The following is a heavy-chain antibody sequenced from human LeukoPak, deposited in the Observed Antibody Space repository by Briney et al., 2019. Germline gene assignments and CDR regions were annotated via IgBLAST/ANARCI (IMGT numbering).Heavy chain of an antibody. CDR2: IIPIFGTA. CDR1: GGTFSSYA. D-gene: IGHD3-22*01. V-gene: IGHV1-69*13. J-gene: IGHJ5*02. CDR3: AREGGQGDTMIVVVNNWFDP. Sequence: SVKVSCKASGGTFSSYAISWVRQAPGQGLEWMGGIIPIFGTANYAQKFQGRVTITADESTSTAYMELSSLRSEDTAVYYCAREGGQGDTMIVVVNNWFDPWGQGTLVTVSS.